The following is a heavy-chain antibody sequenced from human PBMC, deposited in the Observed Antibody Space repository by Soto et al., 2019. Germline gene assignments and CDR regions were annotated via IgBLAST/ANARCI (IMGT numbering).Heavy chain of an antibody. D-gene: IGHD1-1*01. CDR3: ARATGTLRSRNCDY. CDR2: IYHTGST. V-gene: IGHV4-31*03. CDR1: GGSISTVGHY. J-gene: IGHJ4*02. Sequence: SETLSLTCSVSGGSISTVGHYWTWIRQPPGKGLEWIGSIYHTGSTYYSKSLRSRLTVSVDTSKSQFSLRLSSVTAADTAVYYCARATGTLRSRNCDYWGQGSLVTVSS.